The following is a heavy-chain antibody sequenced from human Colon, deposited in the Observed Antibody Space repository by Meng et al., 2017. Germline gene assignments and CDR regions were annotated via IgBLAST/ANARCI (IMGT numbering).Heavy chain of an antibody. D-gene: IGHD2-2*01. CDR2: IYHSGST. CDR1: GGFRSSSNW. V-gene: IGHV4-4*02. CDR3: ASGRKYCSSTSCYGQFDY. J-gene: IGHJ4*02. Sequence: GQLEESGPGLVKPSGALSLTCAVSGGFRSSSNWWSWVRQPPGKGLEWIGEIYHSGSTNYNPSLKSRVTISVDKSKNQFSLKLSSVTAADTAVYYCASGRKYCSSTSCYGQFDYWGQGTLVTVSS.